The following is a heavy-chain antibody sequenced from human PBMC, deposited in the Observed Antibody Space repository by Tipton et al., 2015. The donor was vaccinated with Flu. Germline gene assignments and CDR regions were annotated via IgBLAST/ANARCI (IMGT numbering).Heavy chain of an antibody. CDR1: GFTFSSYG. V-gene: IGHV3-30*01. J-gene: IGHJ4*02. D-gene: IGHD4-11*01. Sequence: SLRLSCSASGFTFSSYGMHWVRQAPGKGLQWLAFISNDGSEKSYADSVKGRFTISRDKSKNTLYLQMNSLRPDDTAVYFCARIYRSYSFDYWGQGTLVIVSS. CDR3: ARIYRSYSFDY. CDR2: ISNDGSEK.